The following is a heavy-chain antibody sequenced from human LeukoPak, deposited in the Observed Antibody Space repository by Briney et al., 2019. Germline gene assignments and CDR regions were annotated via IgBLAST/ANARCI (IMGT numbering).Heavy chain of an antibody. D-gene: IGHD4-11*01. CDR1: GYTFTSYA. CDR3: ARSGLQSNYYYYYMDV. Sequence: VASVKVSCKASGYTFTSYAMNWVRQAPGQGLEWMGWINTNTGNPTYAQGFTGRFVFSLDTSVSTAYLQISSLKAEDTAVYYCARSGLQSNYYYYYMDVWGKGTTVTVSS. J-gene: IGHJ6*03. CDR2: INTNTGNP. V-gene: IGHV7-4-1*02.